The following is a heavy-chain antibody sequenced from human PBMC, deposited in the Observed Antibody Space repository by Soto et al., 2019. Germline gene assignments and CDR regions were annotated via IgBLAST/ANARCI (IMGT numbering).Heavy chain of an antibody. Sequence: HPGGSLRLSCAASGFTFSNYAVTWVRQAPGKGLEWVSTISGSGGSTYYADSVKGRFTISRDNSKNTLYLQMNSLRAEDTAVYYCASDRPAYYYDSSGPQWGQGTLVTVSS. CDR2: ISGSGGST. CDR3: ASDRPAYYYDSSGPQ. V-gene: IGHV3-23*01. D-gene: IGHD3-22*01. J-gene: IGHJ4*02. CDR1: GFTFSNYA.